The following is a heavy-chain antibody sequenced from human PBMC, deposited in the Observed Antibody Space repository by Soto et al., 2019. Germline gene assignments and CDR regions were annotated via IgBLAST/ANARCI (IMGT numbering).Heavy chain of an antibody. CDR3: ARSIVVVTATVFDY. J-gene: IGHJ4*02. Sequence: ASVKVSCKASGYTVTSYYMHWVRQAPGQGLEWMGIINPSSGSTSYAQKFQGRVTMTRDTSTSTVYMELISLSSEDTAVYYCARSIVVVTATVFDYWGQGTLVTVSS. D-gene: IGHD2-21*02. V-gene: IGHV1-46*01. CDR2: INPSSGST. CDR1: GYTVTSYY.